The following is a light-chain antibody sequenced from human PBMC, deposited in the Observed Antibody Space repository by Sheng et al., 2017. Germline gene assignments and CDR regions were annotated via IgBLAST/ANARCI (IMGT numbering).Light chain of an antibody. CDR2: QAS. CDR1: QNLNTA. V-gene: IGKV1-5*03. J-gene: IGKJ2*01. CDR3: QQYATFYD. Sequence: DIQMTQSPSTLSASVGDRVTISCRASQNLNTALAWYQVKPGKAPKLLIYQASTLQTGVPSRFSGSGSGTEFTLTISGLQPDDFATYYCQQYATFYDFAQGTKLEIK.